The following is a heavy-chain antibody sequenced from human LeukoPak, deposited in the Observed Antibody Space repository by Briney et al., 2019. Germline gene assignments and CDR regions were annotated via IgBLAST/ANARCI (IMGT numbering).Heavy chain of an antibody. Sequence: SVKVSCKASGYTFTGYYMHWVRQAPGQGLEWMGGIIPIFGTANYAQKFQGRVTITADESTSTAYMELSSLRSEDTAVYYCARDPSGSYYWFDPWGQGTLVTVSS. V-gene: IGHV1-69*13. J-gene: IGHJ5*02. CDR2: IIPIFGTA. CDR3: ARDPSGSYYWFDP. D-gene: IGHD1-26*01. CDR1: GYTFTGYY.